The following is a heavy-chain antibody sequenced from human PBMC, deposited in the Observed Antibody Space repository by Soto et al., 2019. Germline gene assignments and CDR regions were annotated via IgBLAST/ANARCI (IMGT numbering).Heavy chain of an antibody. J-gene: IGHJ4*02. CDR1: GGSLSSSTKY. Sequence: QLQLQESGPGLVRPSETLSLTCTVSGGSLSSSTKYWGWIRQPPGKGLAWIARVYYGGSTYYNPSLKSRAPISLDTSMNQFSLRLDSVTAADPAVYYCATLPWRGSYWGYWGQGTLVTVSP. V-gene: IGHV4-39*01. CDR2: VYYGGST. CDR3: ATLPWRGSYWGY. D-gene: IGHD1-26*01.